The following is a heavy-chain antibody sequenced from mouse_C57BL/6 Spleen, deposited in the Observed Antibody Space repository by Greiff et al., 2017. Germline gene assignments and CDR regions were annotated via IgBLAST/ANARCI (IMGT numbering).Heavy chain of an antibody. CDR1: GYAFSSYW. CDR3: ARHDYGSSHWYVDV. Sequence: QVQLQQPGAELVKPGASVKISCKASGYAFSSYWMNWVKQRPGKGLEWIGQIYPGDGDTNYNGKFKGKATLTADKSSSTAYMQLSSLTSEDSAVYFCARHDYGSSHWYVDVWGTGTTVTVSS. D-gene: IGHD1-1*01. V-gene: IGHV1-80*01. CDR2: IYPGDGDT. J-gene: IGHJ1*03.